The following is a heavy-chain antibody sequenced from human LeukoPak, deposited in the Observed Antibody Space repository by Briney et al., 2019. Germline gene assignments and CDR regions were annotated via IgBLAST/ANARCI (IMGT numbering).Heavy chain of an antibody. J-gene: IGHJ4*02. D-gene: IGHD3-16*01. Sequence: PGGSLRLSCAASGFSFNNAWMTWVRQAPGKGLEWVGRIRSYGYGGTTDYAAPVKGRFIISRDESKGTVYLQMDSLKIEDTAVYYCCTGGGLNDVWLTYYYRYWGPGTRVAVSS. CDR2: IRSYGYGGTT. CDR3: CTGGGLNDVWLTYYYRY. V-gene: IGHV3-15*01. CDR1: GFSFNNAW.